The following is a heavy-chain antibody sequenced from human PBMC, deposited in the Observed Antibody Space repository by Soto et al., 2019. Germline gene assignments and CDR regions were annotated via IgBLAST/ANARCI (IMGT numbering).Heavy chain of an antibody. Sequence: GGSLRLSCAASGFTFSSYAMGWGRQGPGKGVEWVAVVSIGGSTHYADSVRGRFTISRDNSKNTPSLQTNSLTAEDTAVYFCAKRRGAGGNFDYCGQGALVTVPS. CDR1: GFTFSSYA. CDR2: VSIGGST. D-gene: IGHD1-26*01. V-gene: IGHV3-23*01. J-gene: IGHJ4*02. CDR3: AKRRGAGGNFDY.